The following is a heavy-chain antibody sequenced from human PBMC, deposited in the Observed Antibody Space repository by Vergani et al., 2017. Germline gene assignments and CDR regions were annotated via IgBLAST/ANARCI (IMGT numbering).Heavy chain of an antibody. V-gene: IGHV1-69*13. CDR1: GGTFSSYA. J-gene: IGHJ6*02. D-gene: IGHD6-19*01. Sequence: QVQLVQSGAEVKKPGSSVKVSCKASGGTFSSYAISWVRQAPGHGLEWMGRIIPIFGTANYAQKFKGRVTITADESTSTAYMELSSLRSEDTAVYYCARVMPIAXAGSYYYYYYGMDVWGQVTTVTVSS. CDR2: IIPIFGTA. CDR3: ARVMPIAXAGSYYYYYYGMDV.